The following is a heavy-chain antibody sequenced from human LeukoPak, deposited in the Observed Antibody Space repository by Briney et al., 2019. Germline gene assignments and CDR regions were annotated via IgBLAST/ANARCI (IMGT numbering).Heavy chain of an antibody. J-gene: IGHJ6*02. CDR1: GFTFSSYA. CDR2: ISGSGGST. CDR3: ARGSGSYWGGFYYYYGMDV. D-gene: IGHD1-26*01. V-gene: IGHV3-23*01. Sequence: GGSLRLSCAASGFTFSSYAMSWVRQAPGKGLEWVSAISGSGGSTYYADSVKGRFTISRDNSKNTLYLQMNSLRAEDTAVYYCARGSGSYWGGFYYYYGMDVWGQGTTVTVSS.